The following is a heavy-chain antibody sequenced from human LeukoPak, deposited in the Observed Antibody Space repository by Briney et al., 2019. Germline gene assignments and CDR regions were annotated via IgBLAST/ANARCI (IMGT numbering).Heavy chain of an antibody. D-gene: IGHD3-10*01. V-gene: IGHV3-21*05. Sequence: GGSLRLSCAASGFTFSSYWVHCVRQAPGKGLEWVSFISDSGRDTYYADSVKGRFTMSRDNAKKSVYLQMNSLRGDDTAVYYCATNSLVRGKGSDYWGQGTLVTVSS. CDR1: GFTFSSYW. CDR3: ATNSLVRGKGSDY. J-gene: IGHJ4*02. CDR2: ISDSGRDT.